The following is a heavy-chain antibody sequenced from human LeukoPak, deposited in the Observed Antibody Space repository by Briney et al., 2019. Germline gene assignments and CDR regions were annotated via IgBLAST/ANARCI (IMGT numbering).Heavy chain of an antibody. Sequence: PGRSLRLSCAASGFTFSSYGMNWVRQAPGKGLEWVSSISSSSSYIYYADSVKGRFTISRDNAKNSLYLQMNSLRAEDTAVYYCARDLALVGTGVRLDYWGQGTLVTVSS. D-gene: IGHD1-26*01. CDR2: ISSSSSYI. CDR3: ARDLALVGTGVRLDY. V-gene: IGHV3-21*01. CDR1: GFTFSSYG. J-gene: IGHJ4*02.